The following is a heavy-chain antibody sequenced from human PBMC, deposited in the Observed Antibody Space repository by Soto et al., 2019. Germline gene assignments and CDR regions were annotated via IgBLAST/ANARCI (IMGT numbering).Heavy chain of an antibody. CDR1: GYTFTSYG. V-gene: IGHV1-18*01. J-gene: IGHJ6*02. Sequence: ASVKVSCKASGYTFTSYGISWVRQAPGQGLEWMGWISAYNGNTNYAQKLQGRVTMTTDTSTSTAYMELRSLRSDDTAVYYCARKAKVNYYYYYGMDVWGQGTTVTVSS. CDR3: ARKAKVNYYYYYGMDV. CDR2: ISAYNGNT. D-gene: IGHD4-4*01.